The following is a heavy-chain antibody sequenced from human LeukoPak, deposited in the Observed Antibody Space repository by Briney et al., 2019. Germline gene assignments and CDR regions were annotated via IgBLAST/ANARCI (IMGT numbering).Heavy chain of an antibody. CDR3: SRGSPPRVYYDRSGYYSYYFDY. CDR2: ISGSGVST. J-gene: IGHJ4*02. Sequence: GGSLRLSCAASGFAFSSYGINWVRQAPRKGLEWVSAISGSGVSTYYADSVKGHFTISRDNSKNTVYLQMNSLRAEDTAVYYCSRGSPPRVYYDRSGYYSYYFDYWGQGTLVTVSS. CDR1: GFAFSSYG. D-gene: IGHD3-22*01. V-gene: IGHV3-23*01.